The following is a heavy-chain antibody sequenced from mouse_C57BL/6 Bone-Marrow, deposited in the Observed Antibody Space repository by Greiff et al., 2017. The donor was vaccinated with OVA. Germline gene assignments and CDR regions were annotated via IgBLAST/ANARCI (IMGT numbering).Heavy chain of an antibody. D-gene: IGHD2-3*01. Sequence: VKLQQSGPGLVQPSQSLSITCTVSGFSLTSYGVHWVRQSPGKGLEWLGVIWRGGSTDYNAAFMSRLSITKDNSKSQVFFKMNSLQADDTSIYYCSKSGYYVPYAMDYWGQGTSVTVSS. CDR2: IWRGGST. J-gene: IGHJ4*01. V-gene: IGHV2-5*01. CDR1: GFSLTSYG. CDR3: SKSGYYVPYAMDY.